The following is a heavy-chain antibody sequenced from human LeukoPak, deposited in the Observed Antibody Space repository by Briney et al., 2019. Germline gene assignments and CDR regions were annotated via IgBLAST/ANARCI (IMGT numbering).Heavy chain of an antibody. CDR1: GFTFSSYD. J-gene: IGHJ6*02. D-gene: IGHD3-10*01. Sequence: GGSLRLSCAASGFTFSSYDMHWVRQAAGKGLEWVAAINTAGDTYYPGSVRGRFTISRENARKSFSLQMNSLRAGDTAVYYCARGGYFGSGPMDVWGQGTTVTVSS. V-gene: IGHV3-13*01. CDR2: INTAGDT. CDR3: ARGGYFGSGPMDV.